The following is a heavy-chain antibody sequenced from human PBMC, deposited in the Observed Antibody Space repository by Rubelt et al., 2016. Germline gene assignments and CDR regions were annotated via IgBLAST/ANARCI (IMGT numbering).Heavy chain of an antibody. CDR2: GSNK. J-gene: IGHJ3*02. V-gene: IGHV3-33*06. D-gene: IGHD3-16*02. Sequence: GSNKYYADSVKGRFTISRDNSKNTLYLQMNSLRAEDTAVYYCAKASGPSYVWGSYRPDAFDIWGQGTMVTVSS. CDR3: AKASGPSYVWGSYRPDAFDI.